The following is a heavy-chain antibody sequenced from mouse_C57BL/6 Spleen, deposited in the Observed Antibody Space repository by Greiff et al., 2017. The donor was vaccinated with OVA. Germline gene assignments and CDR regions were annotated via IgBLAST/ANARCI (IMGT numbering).Heavy chain of an antibody. CDR1: GFTFSDYG. CDR3: ARPYSNYYFDY. Sequence: EVHLVESGGGLVKPGGSLKLSCAASGFTFSDYGMHWVRQAPEQGLEWVAYISRGSSTIYYADTVKGRFTISRDNAKNTLFLQMTSLRSEDTAMYYCARPYSNYYFDYWGQGTTLTVSS. J-gene: IGHJ2*01. V-gene: IGHV5-17*01. CDR2: ISRGSSTI. D-gene: IGHD2-5*01.